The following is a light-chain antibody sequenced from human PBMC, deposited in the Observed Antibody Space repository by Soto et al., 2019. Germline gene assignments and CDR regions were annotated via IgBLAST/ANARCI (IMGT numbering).Light chain of an antibody. V-gene: IGKV3-15*01. CDR1: QSVSSN. CDR3: QQYNNWPPWT. J-gene: IGKJ1*01. Sequence: EIVTTQSPATLSVSPGERATLSCRASQSVSSNLAWYQQKPGQAPRLIIYGASTRATGIPARFSGSVSGTEFTLTISSLQSEDFAVYYGQQYNNWPPWTFGQGTKVDIK. CDR2: GAS.